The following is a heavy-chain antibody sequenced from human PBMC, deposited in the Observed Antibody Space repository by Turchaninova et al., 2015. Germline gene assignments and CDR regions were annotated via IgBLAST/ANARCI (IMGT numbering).Heavy chain of an antibody. CDR1: RGSFSAYD. Sequence: QVPLQKWGAGLLKPSGTLSLTCAVSRGSFSAYDWTCIRQPPGQGREWSGEINHRGSTNYHPSLKSRVTISVDTSKTQFSLKLSSVTAADTAVYYCARGGSGGYDSSGYHSHLYFDYWGQGTLVTVSS. D-gene: IGHD3-22*01. CDR2: INHRGST. V-gene: IGHV4-34*01. J-gene: IGHJ4*02. CDR3: ARGGSGGYDSSGYHSHLYFDY.